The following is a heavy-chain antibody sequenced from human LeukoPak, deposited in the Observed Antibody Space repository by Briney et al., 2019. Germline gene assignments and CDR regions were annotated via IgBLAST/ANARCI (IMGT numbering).Heavy chain of an antibody. V-gene: IGHV3-7*01. J-gene: IGHJ6*02. CDR2: IKQDGSEK. CDR3: ASHPSANNYGMDV. Sequence: GGSLRLSCAASGFTFSSYWMSWVRQAPGKGLEWVANIKQDGSEKYYVDSVKGRFTISRDNAKNSLYLQMNSLRAEDTAVYYCASHPSANNYGMDVWGQGTTVTVSS. CDR1: GFTFSSYW. D-gene: IGHD2/OR15-2a*01.